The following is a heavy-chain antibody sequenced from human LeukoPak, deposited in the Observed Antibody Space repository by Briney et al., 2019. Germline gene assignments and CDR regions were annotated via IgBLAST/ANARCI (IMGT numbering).Heavy chain of an antibody. V-gene: IGHV1-18*04. CDR3: ARGSVFRYFDWFFYGGGDAFDI. CDR1: GYTFTSYG. J-gene: IGHJ3*02. CDR2: ISAYNGNT. D-gene: IGHD3-9*01. Sequence: ASVKVSCKASGYTFTSYGISWVRQAPGQGLEWMGWISAYNGNTNYAQKLQGRVTMATDTSTSTAYMELRSLRSDDTAVQYGARGSVFRYFDWFFYGGGDAFDIWGQGTMVTVSS.